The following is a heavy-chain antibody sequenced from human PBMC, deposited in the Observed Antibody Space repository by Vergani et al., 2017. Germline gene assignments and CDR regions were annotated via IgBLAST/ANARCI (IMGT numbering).Heavy chain of an antibody. CDR3: AGAIAGAAAGTY. CDR2: ISAYNGNT. Sequence: QVQLVQSGAEVKKPGASVKVSCKASGYTFTSYGISWVRQAPGQGLEWMGWISAYNGNTNYAQKLQGRVTMTTATSTSTACMELRSRRSDDTAVYYCAGAIAGAAAGTYWGQGTLVTVSS. CDR1: GYTFTSYG. V-gene: IGHV1-18*01. D-gene: IGHD6-13*01. J-gene: IGHJ4*02.